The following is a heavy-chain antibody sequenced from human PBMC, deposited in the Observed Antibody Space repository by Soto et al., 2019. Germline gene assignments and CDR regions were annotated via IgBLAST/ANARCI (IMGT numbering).Heavy chain of an antibody. CDR3: AKAFFPRIAVAGPFDY. D-gene: IGHD6-19*01. Sequence: GGSLRLSCAASGFTFSSYAMSWVRQAPGRGLEWVSAISGSGGSTYYADSVKGRFTISRDNSKNTLYLQMNSLRAEDTAVYYCAKAFFPRIAVAGPFDYWGQGTLVTVSS. CDR2: ISGSGGST. CDR1: GFTFSSYA. V-gene: IGHV3-23*01. J-gene: IGHJ4*02.